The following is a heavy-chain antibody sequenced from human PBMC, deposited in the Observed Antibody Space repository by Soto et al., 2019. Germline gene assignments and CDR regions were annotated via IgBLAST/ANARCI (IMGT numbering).Heavy chain of an antibody. CDR3: AKANSGDDDEFDY. CDR1: GYTFTGYY. V-gene: IGHV1-2*02. D-gene: IGHD5-12*01. Sequence: ASVKVSCKASGYTFTGYYMHWVRQAPGQGLEWMGWINPKSGGTDYAQKFQGRVTMTRDTSSSPAYMELGSLRSDDTAVYYCAKANSGDDDEFDYWGQGTQVTVSS. J-gene: IGHJ4*02. CDR2: INPKSGGT.